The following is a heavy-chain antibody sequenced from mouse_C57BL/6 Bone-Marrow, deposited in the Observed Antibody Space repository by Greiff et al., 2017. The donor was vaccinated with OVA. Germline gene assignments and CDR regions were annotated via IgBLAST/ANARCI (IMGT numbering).Heavy chain of an antibody. CDR3: ARSLITTVEGTFAY. Sequence: QVQLQQPGAELVMPGASVKLSCKASGYTFTSYWMHWVKQRPGQGLEWIGEIDPSDSYTNYNQKFKGKSTLTVDKSSSTAYMQLSSLTSEDSAVYYCARSLITTVEGTFAYWGQGTLVTVSA. D-gene: IGHD1-1*01. J-gene: IGHJ3*01. CDR2: IDPSDSYT. CDR1: GYTFTSYW. V-gene: IGHV1-69*01.